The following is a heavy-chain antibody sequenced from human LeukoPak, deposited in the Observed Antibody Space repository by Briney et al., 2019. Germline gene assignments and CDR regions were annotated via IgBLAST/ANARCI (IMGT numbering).Heavy chain of an antibody. CDR1: GFIFDDYA. Sequence: GGSLRLSCAVSGFIFDDYAMHWVRQAPGKGLEWVSGVTWNRDNIAYADSVRGRFTISRDNAKNYLYLQMNSLRAEDTALYYCAKDLSSAITSSLAMDVWGQGTTVTVSS. D-gene: IGHD3-22*01. CDR2: VTWNRDNI. J-gene: IGHJ6*02. CDR3: AKDLSSAITSSLAMDV. V-gene: IGHV3-9*01.